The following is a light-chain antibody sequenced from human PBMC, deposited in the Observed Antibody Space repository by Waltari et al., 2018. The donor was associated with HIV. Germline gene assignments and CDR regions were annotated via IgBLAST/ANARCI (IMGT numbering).Light chain of an antibody. Sequence: QLVLTQSPSASASLGASVKLTCTLSSGPSNSAIAWHQQQPEKGPRFLMKLNSDGSHSKGDGIPDRFSGSSSGAERYLTISSLQSEDEATYYCQTWANGIQVFGGGTKLTVL. CDR3: QTWANGIQV. CDR1: SGPSNSA. J-gene: IGLJ2*01. CDR2: LNSDGSH. V-gene: IGLV4-69*01.